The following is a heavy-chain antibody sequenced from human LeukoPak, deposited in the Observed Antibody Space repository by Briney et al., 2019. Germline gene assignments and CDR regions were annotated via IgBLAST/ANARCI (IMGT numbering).Heavy chain of an antibody. V-gene: IGHV3-23*01. CDR2: ISGSGGST. Sequence: GGSLRLSCVASGFTFSSHGMNWVRQAPGKGLEWVSAISGSGGSTYYADSVKGRFTISRDNSKNTLYLQMNSLRAEDTAVYYCAKGGVSWYGIFDYWGQGTLVTVSS. J-gene: IGHJ4*02. CDR3: AKGGVSWYGIFDY. D-gene: IGHD6-13*01. CDR1: GFTFSSHG.